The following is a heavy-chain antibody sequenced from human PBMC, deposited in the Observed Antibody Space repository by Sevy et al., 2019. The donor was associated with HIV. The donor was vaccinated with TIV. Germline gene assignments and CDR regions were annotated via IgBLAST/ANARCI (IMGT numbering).Heavy chain of an antibody. CDR2: INPSSGGT. V-gene: IGHV1-2*02. J-gene: IGHJ5*02. D-gene: IGHD2-15*01. Sequence: ASVKVSCDTSGYTFTYYYIHCVRQAPGQGLEWMGWINPSSGGTQYAQKFQGRVSVTSDTSRRTSYMELRRLRSDDTALYYCARQVDNWFDPWGQGTPVTVSS. CDR1: GYTFTYYY. CDR3: ARQVDNWFDP.